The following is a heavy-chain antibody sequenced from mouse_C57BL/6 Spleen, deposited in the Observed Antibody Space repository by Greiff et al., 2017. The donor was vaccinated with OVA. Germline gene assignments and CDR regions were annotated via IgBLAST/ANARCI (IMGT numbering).Heavy chain of an antibody. J-gene: IGHJ2*01. Sequence: EVQLQESGGGLVQPGGSLSLSCAASGFTFTDYYMSWVRQPPGKALEWLGFIRNKANGYTTEYSASVKGRFTISRDNSQSILYLQMNALRAEDSATYYCARFPVLRPYYFDYWGQGTTLTVSS. D-gene: IGHD1-2*01. CDR1: GFTFTDYY. CDR2: IRNKANGYTT. CDR3: ARFPVLRPYYFDY. V-gene: IGHV7-3*01.